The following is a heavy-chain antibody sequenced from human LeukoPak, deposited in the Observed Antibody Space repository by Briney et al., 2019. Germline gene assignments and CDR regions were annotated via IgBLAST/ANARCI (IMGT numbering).Heavy chain of an antibody. CDR2: ISAYNGNT. V-gene: IGHV1-18*01. CDR3: ARVVYGSGGYYYYYYMDV. D-gene: IGHD3-10*01. Sequence: ASVKVSCKASGYTFTSYGISWVRQAPGQGLEWMGWISAYNGNTNYAQKLQGRVTMTTDTSTSTAYMELRSLRSDDTAVYYCARVVYGSGGYYYYYYMDVWGKGTTVTISS. CDR1: GYTFTSYG. J-gene: IGHJ6*03.